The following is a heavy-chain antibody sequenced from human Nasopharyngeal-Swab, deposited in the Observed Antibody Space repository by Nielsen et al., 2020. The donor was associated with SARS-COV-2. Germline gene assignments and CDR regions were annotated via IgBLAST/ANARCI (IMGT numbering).Heavy chain of an antibody. V-gene: IGHV1-2*06. Sequence: ASVKVSCKASGYTFTGYYMHWVRQAPGQGLEWMGRINPNSGGTNYAQKFQGRVTMTRDTSISTVYMELSRLRSDDTAVYYCARDRLNEGIDYYYYYGMDVWGQGTTVTVSS. CDR1: GYTFTGYY. D-gene: IGHD2-15*01. CDR2: INPNSGGT. J-gene: IGHJ6*02. CDR3: ARDRLNEGIDYYYYYGMDV.